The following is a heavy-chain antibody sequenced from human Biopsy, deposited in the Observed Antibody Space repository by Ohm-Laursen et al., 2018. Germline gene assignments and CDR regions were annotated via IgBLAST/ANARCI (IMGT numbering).Heavy chain of an antibody. CDR3: ASANPSRVAGGVALLDH. V-gene: IGHV3-74*01. CDR2: IHSDGTTP. CDR1: GFTFRKPR. D-gene: IGHD3-16*01. Sequence: SLRLSCTASGFTFRKPRMHWVRPAPGKGLMWVARIHSDGTTPTYADSVKGRFPISRDNAKNTVYLQMNSLGIDDTAVYYCASANPSRVAGGVALLDHWGQGALVTVSP. J-gene: IGHJ4*02.